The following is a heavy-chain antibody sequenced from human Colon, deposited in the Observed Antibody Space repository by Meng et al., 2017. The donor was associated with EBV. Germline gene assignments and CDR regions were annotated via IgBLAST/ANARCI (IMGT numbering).Heavy chain of an antibody. CDR3: ARVGQWLPIDY. V-gene: IGHV4-39*07. CDR2: IYYRGRT. Sequence: QLQWSGPTLVTPSQTLSATVPLSVGPITSTSPYCGWVRQPPGKGLVCVGSIYYRGRTNYNPYLQSRVTISVDKSKNQFSLNLSSVTAADTAVYDCARVGQWLPIDYWGQGTLVTVSS. CDR1: VGPITSTSPY. J-gene: IGHJ4*02. D-gene: IGHD6-19*01.